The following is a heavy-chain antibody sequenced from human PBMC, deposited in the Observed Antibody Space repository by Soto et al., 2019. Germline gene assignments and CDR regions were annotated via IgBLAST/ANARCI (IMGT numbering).Heavy chain of an antibody. CDR1: GFTFDDYA. V-gene: IGHV3-9*01. J-gene: IGHJ3*02. Sequence: EVQLVESGGGLVQPGRSLRLSCAASGFTFDDYAMHWVRQAPGKGLEWVSGISWNSGSIGYADSVKGRFTISRDNTKNSLYLQMNSLRAEDTALYYCAKDILLSGGSCAICSDAFDIWGQGTMVTVSS. CDR2: ISWNSGSI. CDR3: AKDILLSGGSCAICSDAFDI. D-gene: IGHD2-15*01.